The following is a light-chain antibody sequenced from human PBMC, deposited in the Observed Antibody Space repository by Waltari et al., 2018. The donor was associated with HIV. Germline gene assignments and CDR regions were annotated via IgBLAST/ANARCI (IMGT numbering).Light chain of an antibody. V-gene: IGLV1-51*02. CDR3: AAWADSLGMA. CDR2: ENN. Sequence: QSVLTQPPSVSAAPGQKVTISCSGSNDYVSWYQQFPGTAPKLLNYENNKRPSGIPDRFSGSKSGTSATLGITGLQTGDEADYYCAAWADSLGMAFGGGTKLTVL. J-gene: IGLJ2*01. CDR1: NDY.